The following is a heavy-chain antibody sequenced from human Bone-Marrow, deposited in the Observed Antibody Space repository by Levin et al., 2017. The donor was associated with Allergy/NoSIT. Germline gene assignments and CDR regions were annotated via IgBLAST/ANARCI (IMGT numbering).Heavy chain of an antibody. J-gene: IGHJ6*02. CDR1: GFTFGDYA. Sequence: PGGSLRLSCTASGFTFGDYAMSWFRQAPGKGLEWVGFIRSKAYGGTTEYAASVKGRFTISRDDSKSIAYLQMNSLKTEDTAVYYCTRVRWETYYDYVWGSYTGMDVWGQGTTVTVSS. V-gene: IGHV3-49*03. D-gene: IGHD3-16*01. CDR3: TRVRWETYYDYVWGSYTGMDV. CDR2: IRSKAYGGTT.